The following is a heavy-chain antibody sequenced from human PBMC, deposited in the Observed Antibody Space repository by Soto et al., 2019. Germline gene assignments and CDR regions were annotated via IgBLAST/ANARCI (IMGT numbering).Heavy chain of an antibody. J-gene: IGHJ1*01. V-gene: IGHV3-21*01. D-gene: IGHD4-17*01. Sequence: EVQLVESGGGLGKPGGSLRLSCAASGFTFSSYSMNWVRQAPGKGLEWVSSISSSSSYIYYADSVKGRFTISRDNAKNSLYLQMNSLRAEDTAVYYCAREEFGDYGDYLEYFQHWGQGTLVTVSS. CDR2: ISSSSSYI. CDR1: GFTFSSYS. CDR3: AREEFGDYGDYLEYFQH.